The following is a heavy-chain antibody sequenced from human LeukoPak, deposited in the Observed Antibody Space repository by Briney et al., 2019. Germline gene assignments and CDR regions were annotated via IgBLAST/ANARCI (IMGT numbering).Heavy chain of an antibody. Sequence: PGGSLRLSCAASGFTFSSYAMSWVRQAPGKGLEWVSAISGSGGSTYYADSVKGRFTISRDNPKNTLYLQMNSLRAEDTAVYYCAKHRSSRGYFDYWGQGTLVTVSS. CDR3: AKHRSSRGYFDY. J-gene: IGHJ4*02. V-gene: IGHV3-23*01. CDR1: GFTFSSYA. D-gene: IGHD2-2*01. CDR2: ISGSGGST.